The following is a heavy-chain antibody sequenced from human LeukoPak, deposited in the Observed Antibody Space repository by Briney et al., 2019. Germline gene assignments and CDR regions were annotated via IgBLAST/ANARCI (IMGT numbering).Heavy chain of an antibody. CDR3: ARRYSSSWYVGFFDP. V-gene: IGHV4-59*08. J-gene: IGHJ5*02. D-gene: IGHD6-13*01. CDR2: IYSSGST. CDR1: GASIRNYY. Sequence: PSETLSLTCTVSGASIRNYYWSWIRQSPGKGLEWIGYIYSSGSTNYNPSLESRVAMSVDTSKNQFSLRLSSVTAADTAIYYCARRYSSSWYVGFFDPWGQGTLVTVSS.